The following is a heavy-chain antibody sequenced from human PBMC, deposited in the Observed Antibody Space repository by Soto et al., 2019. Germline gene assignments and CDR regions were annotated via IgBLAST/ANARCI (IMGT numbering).Heavy chain of an antibody. V-gene: IGHV4-34*01. CDR2: INHSGST. J-gene: IGHJ4*02. CDR3: ARLPYYDILTGYYAPAYFDY. Sequence: SETLSLTCAVYGGSFSGYYWSWIRQPPGKGLEWIGKINHSGSTNYNPSLKSRVTISVDTSKNQFSLKLSSVTAADTAVYYCARLPYYDILTGYYAPAYFDYWGQGTLVTVSS. D-gene: IGHD3-9*01. CDR1: GGSFSGYY.